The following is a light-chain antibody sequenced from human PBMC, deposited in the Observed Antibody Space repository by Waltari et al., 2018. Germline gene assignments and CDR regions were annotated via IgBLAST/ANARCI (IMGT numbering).Light chain of an antibody. J-gene: IGKJ1*01. Sequence: EIVLTQSPGTLSLSPGERRTLSCRASQSVSSSYLAWYQQKPGQAPRLPIYGASSRATGIPDRFSGSESGTDFTLTISRLEPEDFAVYYCQQYGSSPRTFGQGTKVEIK. V-gene: IGKV3-20*01. CDR2: GAS. CDR3: QQYGSSPRT. CDR1: QSVSSSY.